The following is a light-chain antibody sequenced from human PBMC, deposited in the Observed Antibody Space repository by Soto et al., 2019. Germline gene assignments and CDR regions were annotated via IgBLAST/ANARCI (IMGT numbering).Light chain of an antibody. CDR1: SSDVGGYNY. Sequence: QSALTQPPSASGSPEQSVTISCTGTSSDVGGYNYVSWYQQHPGKAPKLMIYEVNKRPSGVPDRFSGSKSGNTASLTVSGLQAEDEADYYCSSYAGSNNWVFGGGTQLTVL. V-gene: IGLV2-8*01. CDR3: SSYAGSNNWV. CDR2: EVN. J-gene: IGLJ3*02.